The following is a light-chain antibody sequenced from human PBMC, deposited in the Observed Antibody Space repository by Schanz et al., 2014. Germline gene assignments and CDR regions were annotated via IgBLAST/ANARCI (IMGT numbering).Light chain of an antibody. J-gene: IGKJ4*01. Sequence: EIVLTQSPGTLSLSPGERATLSCRASQSVSSNYLAWYQQKPGQAPRLLIYGASSRATGIPDRFSGSGSGTDFTLTISRLEPEDFAIYYCQQYHNWPPLTFGGGTKVEIK. V-gene: IGKV3-20*01. CDR1: QSVSSNY. CDR2: GAS. CDR3: QQYHNWPPLT.